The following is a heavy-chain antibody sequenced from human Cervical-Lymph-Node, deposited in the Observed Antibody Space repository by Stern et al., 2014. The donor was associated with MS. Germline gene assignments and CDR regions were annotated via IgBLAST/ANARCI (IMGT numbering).Heavy chain of an antibody. Sequence: QMQLVQSGAEVKKPGASVKVSCKASGYTLTSYSVHWVRQAPGQGLEWMGKINPNGDNTRYAQKFQGRVTMTRDTSTSTVYMELSSLRSEDTAVYYCARAPPMVQGVIPSQFWFDPWGQGTLITVSS. CDR2: INPNGDNT. CDR3: ARAPPMVQGVIPSQFWFDP. V-gene: IGHV1-46*01. J-gene: IGHJ5*02. CDR1: GYTLTSYS. D-gene: IGHD3-10*01.